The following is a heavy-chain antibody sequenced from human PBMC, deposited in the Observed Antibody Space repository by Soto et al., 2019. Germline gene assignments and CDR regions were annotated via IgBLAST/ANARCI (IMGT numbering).Heavy chain of an antibody. D-gene: IGHD5-18*01. CDR2: IIPIFATV. Sequence: QVQLVQSGSEVKKPGSSVKVSCKASGGSFSSNPISWVRQAPGQGLEWMAGIIPIFATVHYAQKFQGRVTITADESTSTDYMELTSLRSEDTAVYFCARGGRGYSSDPRYYFDYGGQGTLDTVSS. J-gene: IGHJ4*02. CDR1: GGSFSSNP. V-gene: IGHV1-69*01. CDR3: ARGGRGYSSDPRYYFDY.